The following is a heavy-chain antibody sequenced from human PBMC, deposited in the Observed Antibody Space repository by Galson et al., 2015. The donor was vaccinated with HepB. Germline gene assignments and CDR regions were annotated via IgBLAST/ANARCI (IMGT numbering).Heavy chain of an antibody. Sequence: SLRLSCAASGFTFSNAWMNWVRQAPGKGLEWVGRIKSKTDGGTTDYAAPVKGRFTISRDDSKNTLYLQMNSLKTEDTAVYYCTTGLIAAASPDYYGMDVWGQGTTVTVSS. J-gene: IGHJ6*02. D-gene: IGHD6-13*01. CDR3: TTGLIAAASPDYYGMDV. CDR1: GFTFSNAW. V-gene: IGHV3-15*07. CDR2: IKSKTDGGTT.